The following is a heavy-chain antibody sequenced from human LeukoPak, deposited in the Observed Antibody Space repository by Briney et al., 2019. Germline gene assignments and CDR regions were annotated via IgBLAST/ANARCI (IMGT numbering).Heavy chain of an antibody. CDR3: AKAPVTTCRGALCYPFDY. CDR2: ISDTGNT. CDR1: GFTLSSYA. J-gene: IGHJ4*02. D-gene: IGHD2-15*01. V-gene: IGHV3-23*01. Sequence: GGSLRLSCAASGFTLSSYAMSWVRQAPGKGLEWVSAISDTGNTYHADSVKGRFTISRDSSKNTLFLQMNRLRPEDAAVYYCAKAPVTTCRGALCYPFDYWGLGTLVTVSS.